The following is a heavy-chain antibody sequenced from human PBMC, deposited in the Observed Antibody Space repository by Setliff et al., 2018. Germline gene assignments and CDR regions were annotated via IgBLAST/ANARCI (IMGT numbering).Heavy chain of an antibody. J-gene: IGHJ4*02. D-gene: IGHD2-2*01. Sequence: PGGSLRLSCAASGFTFDDYGMSWVRQAPGKGLEWVSGINWNGGGTGYADAVKGRFTISRDNAKNSLYLQMTSLRAEDTALHYCARDRCSSTSCYSWGNWFDPWGTSSECWGQGTLVTVSS. CDR2: INWNGGGT. CDR3: ARDRCSSTSCYSWGNWFDPWGTSSEC. V-gene: IGHV3-20*04. CDR1: GFTFDDYG.